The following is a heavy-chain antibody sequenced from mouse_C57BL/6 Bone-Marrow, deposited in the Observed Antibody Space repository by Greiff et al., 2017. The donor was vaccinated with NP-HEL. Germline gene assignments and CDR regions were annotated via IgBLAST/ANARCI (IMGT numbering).Heavy chain of an antibody. CDR3: AGDHYYGGSYWYFEV. CDR1: GYTFTSYW. D-gene: IGHD1-1*01. Sequence: EVQLQQSGTVLARPGASVKMSCKTSGYTFTSYWMHWVKQRPGQGLEWIGAIYPGSSDTSYNQKFKGKAKLTAVKSASTAYMELSSLTNEDSAVEYYAGDHYYGGSYWYFEVWGTGTTVTVSS. V-gene: IGHV1-5*01. J-gene: IGHJ1*03. CDR2: IYPGSSDT.